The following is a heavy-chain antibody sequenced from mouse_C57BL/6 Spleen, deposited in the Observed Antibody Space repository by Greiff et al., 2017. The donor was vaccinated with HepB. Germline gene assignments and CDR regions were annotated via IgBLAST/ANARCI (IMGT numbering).Heavy chain of an antibody. D-gene: IGHD6-1*01. CDR1: GYTFTDYY. CDR2: INPYNGGT. J-gene: IGHJ2*01. V-gene: IGHV1-19*01. CDR3: ARGGKPYFDY. Sequence: EVQLQQSGPVLVKPGASVKMSCKASGYTFTDYYMNWVKQSHGKSLEWIGVINPYNGGTSYTQKFKGKATLTVDKSSSTAYMALNSLTSEDSAVYYCARGGKPYFDYWGQGTTLTVSS.